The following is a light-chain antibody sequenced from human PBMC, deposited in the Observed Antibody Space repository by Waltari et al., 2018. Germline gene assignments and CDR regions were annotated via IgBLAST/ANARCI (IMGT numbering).Light chain of an antibody. V-gene: IGKV3-20*01. CDR3: QKYVSTPRP. Sequence: EIVLTQSPGTLSLSPGERASLSCRASQIISTSYLAWYQQKPGQAPRLLIYDASRRATGIPDRFSGSGSGTDFTLTISRLEPEDFAVYYCQKYVSTPRPFGGGTKVEIK. CDR2: DAS. J-gene: IGKJ4*01. CDR1: QIISTSY.